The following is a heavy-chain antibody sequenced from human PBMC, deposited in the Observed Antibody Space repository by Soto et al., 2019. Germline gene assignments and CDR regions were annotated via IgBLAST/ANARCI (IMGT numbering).Heavy chain of an antibody. V-gene: IGHV4-39*01. J-gene: IGHJ4*02. Sequence: PSETLSLTCNVSGGSISNSNYYWSWIRQPPGKGLEWIGSIYYTGNTYYNPSLKRRVTISVDTSKNQFSLKLDSVTAADTAVYFCERHSIWLLLSDYWGQGSLVTVSS. D-gene: IGHD3-22*01. CDR2: IYYTGNT. CDR3: ERHSIWLLLSDY. CDR1: GGSISNSNYY.